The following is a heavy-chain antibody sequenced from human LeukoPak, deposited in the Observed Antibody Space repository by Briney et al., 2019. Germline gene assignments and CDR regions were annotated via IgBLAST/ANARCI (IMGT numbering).Heavy chain of an antibody. J-gene: IGHJ4*02. Sequence: GVSLRLSCAASGFTFSTYAMSWVRQAPGKGLEWVSAISGSGSSTYYADSVKGRFTISRDNSKNTLYLQMNSLRAEDTAVYYCAKSGGGISARRNFDYWGQGTLVTVS. CDR1: GFTFSTYA. CDR3: AKSGGGISARRNFDY. CDR2: ISGSGSST. D-gene: IGHD6-6*01. V-gene: IGHV3-23*01.